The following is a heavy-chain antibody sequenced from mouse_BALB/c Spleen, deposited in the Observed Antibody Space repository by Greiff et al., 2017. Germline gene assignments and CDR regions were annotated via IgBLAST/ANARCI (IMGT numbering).Heavy chain of an antibody. J-gene: IGHJ4*01. CDR3: ARGGYGSPYAMDY. D-gene: IGHD1-1*01. CDR1: GYAFSSYW. CDR2: IYPGDGDT. Sequence: VQLVESGAELVRPGSSVKISCKASGYAFSSYWMNWVKQRPGQGLEWIGQIYPGDGDTNYNGKFKGKATLTADKSSSTAYMQLSSLTSEDSAVYFCARGGYGSPYAMDYWGQGTSVTVSS. V-gene: IGHV1-80*01.